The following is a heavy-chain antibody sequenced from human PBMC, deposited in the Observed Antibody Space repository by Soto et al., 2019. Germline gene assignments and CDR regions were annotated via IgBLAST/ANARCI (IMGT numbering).Heavy chain of an antibody. CDR1: GGSVSGANYY. CDR2: MSHSGGT. V-gene: IGHV4-34*01. CDR3: ARVERGTATTVVDAFDI. J-gene: IGHJ3*02. D-gene: IGHD1-1*01. Sequence: QVQLQQWGAGLLKPSETLSLTCAVYGGSVSGANYYWSWIRQPPGKGLEWIGEMSHSGGTHFNPSLESRVTISVDTSTNQFSLKMSSVTAADTALYYCARVERGTATTVVDAFDIWGPGTMVTVSS.